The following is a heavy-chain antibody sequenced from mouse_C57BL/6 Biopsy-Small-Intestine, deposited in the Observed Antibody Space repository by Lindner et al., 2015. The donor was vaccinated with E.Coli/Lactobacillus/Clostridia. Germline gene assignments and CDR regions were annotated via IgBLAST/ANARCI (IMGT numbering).Heavy chain of an antibody. V-gene: IGHV1-54*01. CDR3: ATYGNFAY. D-gene: IGHD2-1*01. Sequence: VQLQESVAELVRPGTSVRVSCKASGYAFTNFLIEWIKQRPGQGLEWIGVINPGSGGTDLNEKFKARATLTADKSSSTAYMQLSSLTSEDSAVYFCATYGNFAYWGQGTLVTVSA. CDR1: GYAFTNFL. CDR2: INPGSGGT. J-gene: IGHJ3*01.